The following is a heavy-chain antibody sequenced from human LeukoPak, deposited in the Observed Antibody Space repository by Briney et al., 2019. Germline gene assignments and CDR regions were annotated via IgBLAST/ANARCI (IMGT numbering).Heavy chain of an antibody. CDR2: FPGSDGNI. Sequence: PGGSLRLSCAASGAAFSSQALSWVRQAPGKGLEWVSSFPGSDGNIHYADSVKGRFTLSRDSSKETMYLQMISLRADDTATYYCAAGGGNTFNPWGQGILATVSS. J-gene: IGHJ5*02. CDR3: AAGGGNTFNP. D-gene: IGHD1/OR15-1a*01. CDR1: GAAFSSQA. V-gene: IGHV3-23*01.